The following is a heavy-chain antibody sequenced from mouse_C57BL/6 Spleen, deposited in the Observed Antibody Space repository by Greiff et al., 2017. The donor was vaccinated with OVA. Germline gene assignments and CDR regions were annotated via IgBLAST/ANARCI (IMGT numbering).Heavy chain of an antibody. Sequence: QVQLQQPGAELVMPGASVKLSCKASGYTFTSYWMHWVKQRPGQGLEWIGEIDPSDSYTNYNQKFKGKSTLTVDKSSSTAYMQLSSLTSEDSAVYYCARYGGNNWYFDVWGTGTTVTVSS. CDR3: ARYGGNNWYFDV. CDR1: GYTFTSYW. CDR2: IDPSDSYT. V-gene: IGHV1-69*01. J-gene: IGHJ1*03. D-gene: IGHD1-1*01.